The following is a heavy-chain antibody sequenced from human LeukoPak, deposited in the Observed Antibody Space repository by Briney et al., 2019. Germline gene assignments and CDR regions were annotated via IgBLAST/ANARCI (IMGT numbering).Heavy chain of an antibody. CDR2: ISSSGTTV. J-gene: IGHJ4*02. CDR3: ARPPIGAAGGYFDH. D-gene: IGHD6-13*01. V-gene: IGHV3-48*03. CDR1: GFTFSSYE. Sequence: GTSLRLSCAASGFTFSSYEMNWVRQAPGRGLEWVSYISSSGTTVYYADSVKGRFTISRDNAKNSLYLQMNSLRAEDTAVYYCARPPIGAAGGYFDHWGQGTLVTFSS.